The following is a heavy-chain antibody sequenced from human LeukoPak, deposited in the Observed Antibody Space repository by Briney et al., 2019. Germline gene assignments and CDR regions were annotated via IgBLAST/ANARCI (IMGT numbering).Heavy chain of an antibody. CDR1: SYSISSGYY. J-gene: IGHJ4*02. Sequence: SETLSLTCTVSSYSISSGYYWGWIRQPPGKGLEWIGSIYHSGSTYYNPSLKSRVTISVDTSKNQFSLKLSSVTAADTAVYYCARFPRYWGQGILVTVSS. CDR3: ARFPRY. CDR2: IYHSGST. V-gene: IGHV4-38-2*02.